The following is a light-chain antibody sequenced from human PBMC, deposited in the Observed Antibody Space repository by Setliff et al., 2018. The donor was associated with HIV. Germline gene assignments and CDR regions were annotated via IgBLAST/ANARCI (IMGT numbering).Light chain of an antibody. Sequence: QSVLTQPPSVSGAPGQRVTISCTGSSSNIGAGYDVHWYHQLPGTAPKLLIYGNNNRPSGVPDRFSGSKSGTSASLAITGLQAEDEADYYCQSYDSGLSGSVFGTGTKVTVL. V-gene: IGLV1-40*01. CDR1: SSNIGAGYD. CDR2: GNN. CDR3: QSYDSGLSGSV. J-gene: IGLJ1*01.